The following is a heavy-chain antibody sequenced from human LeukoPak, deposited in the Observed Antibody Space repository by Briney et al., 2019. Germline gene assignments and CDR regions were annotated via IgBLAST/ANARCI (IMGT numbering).Heavy chain of an antibody. CDR1: GFTFSNYG. CDR2: IWYDGSNK. D-gene: IGHD6-6*01. CDR3: VKDTSPKYSSSSRVFDY. Sequence: PGGSLRLSCAASGFTFSNYGIHWVRQAPGKGLEWVAVIWYDGSNKYYADSVKGRFTISRDNSKNTLYLQMSSLRAEDTAVYYCVKDTSPKYSSSSRVFDYWGQGTLVTVSS. V-gene: IGHV3-30*02. J-gene: IGHJ4*02.